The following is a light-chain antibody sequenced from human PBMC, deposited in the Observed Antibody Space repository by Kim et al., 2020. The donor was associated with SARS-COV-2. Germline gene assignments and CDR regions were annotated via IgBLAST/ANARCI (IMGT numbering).Light chain of an antibody. CDR3: QQYNSYSWT. V-gene: IGKV1-5*03. Sequence: DIQLTQSPSTLSASVGDRVTITCRASQSISTWLAWYQQKPGKAPKLLIFKASSLDSGVPSRFSGSGSGTEFTLTVSSLQPDDFATYYCQQYNSYSWTFGQGTTVDIK. CDR2: KAS. CDR1: QSISTW. J-gene: IGKJ1*01.